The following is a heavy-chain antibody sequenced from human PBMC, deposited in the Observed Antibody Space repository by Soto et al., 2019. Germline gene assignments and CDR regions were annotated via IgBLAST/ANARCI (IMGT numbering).Heavy chain of an antibody. Sequence: SETLSLTCAVYGGSFSGYYWSWIRQPPGKGLEWIGEINHSGSTNYNPSLKSRVTISVDTSKNQFSLKLSSVTAADTAVYYCARRWGTTFDYWGQGTPVTVSS. V-gene: IGHV4-34*01. D-gene: IGHD3-16*01. CDR2: INHSGST. CDR1: GGSFSGYY. J-gene: IGHJ4*02. CDR3: ARRWGTTFDY.